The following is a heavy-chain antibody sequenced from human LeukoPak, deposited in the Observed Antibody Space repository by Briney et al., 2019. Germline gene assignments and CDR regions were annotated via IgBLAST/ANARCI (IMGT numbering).Heavy chain of an antibody. D-gene: IGHD5-12*01. Sequence: SETLSLTCAVYGGSFSGYYWSWIRQPPGEGLEWIGEINHSGSTNYNPSLKSRVTISVDTSKNQFSLKLSSVTAADTAVYYCARVDYSGYDTRGWFDPWGQGTLVTVSS. J-gene: IGHJ5*02. CDR2: INHSGST. CDR1: GGSFSGYY. V-gene: IGHV4-34*01. CDR3: ARVDYSGYDTRGWFDP.